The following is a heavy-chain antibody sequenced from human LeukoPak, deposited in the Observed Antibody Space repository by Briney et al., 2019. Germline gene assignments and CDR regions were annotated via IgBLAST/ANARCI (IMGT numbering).Heavy chain of an antibody. Sequence: PGGSLRLSCAAPGFTFSTYWMSWVRQAPGKGLEWVANIKQDGSEKYYVDSVKGRFTISRDNAKNSLYLQMNSLRAEDTAVYYCARGATITGTYFDYWGQGTLVTVSS. CDR1: GFTFSTYW. J-gene: IGHJ4*02. CDR2: IKQDGSEK. CDR3: ARGATITGTYFDY. D-gene: IGHD1-20*01. V-gene: IGHV3-7*04.